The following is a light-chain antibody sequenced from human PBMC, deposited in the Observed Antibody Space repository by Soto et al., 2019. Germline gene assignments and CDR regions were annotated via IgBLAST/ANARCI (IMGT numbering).Light chain of an antibody. CDR3: SSYTSSSTIYV. Sequence: QSALTQPASVSGSPGQSITISCTGTSSDVGDNNYVSWYQQHPGKAPKLMIYDVTHRPSGISNRFSGSKSGNTASLTISGLQAEYEADYYCSSYTSSSTIYVFGTGTKLTVL. V-gene: IGLV2-14*01. J-gene: IGLJ1*01. CDR1: SSDVGDNNY. CDR2: DVT.